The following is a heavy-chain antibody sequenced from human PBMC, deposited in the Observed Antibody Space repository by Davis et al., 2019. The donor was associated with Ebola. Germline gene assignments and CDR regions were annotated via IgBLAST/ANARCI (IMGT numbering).Heavy chain of an antibody. J-gene: IGHJ4*02. D-gene: IGHD6-6*01. CDR1: GFTFSNYG. CDR3: VRGIYSSSSY. V-gene: IGHV3-33*01. Sequence: PGGSLRLSCVASGFTFSNYGIHWVRQAPGKGLEWVGLVEYDGNKKFYVDSVKGRFTISRDNSKNTVYLQMNSLRAEDTAVYHCVRGIYSSSSYWGQGTLVTVSS. CDR2: VEYDGNKK.